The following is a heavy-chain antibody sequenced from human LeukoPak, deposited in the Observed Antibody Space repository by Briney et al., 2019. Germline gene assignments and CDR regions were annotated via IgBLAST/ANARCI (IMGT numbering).Heavy chain of an antibody. CDR1: GFTFSSYG. Sequence: TGGSLRLSCAASGFTFSSYGMHWVRQAPGKGLEWVAVIWYDGSNKYYADSVKGRFTISRDNSKNTLYLQMNSLRAEDTAVYYCARDYDGSGSKSDYWGQGTLVTVSS. V-gene: IGHV3-33*01. D-gene: IGHD3-10*01. CDR2: IWYDGSNK. CDR3: ARDYDGSGSKSDY. J-gene: IGHJ4*02.